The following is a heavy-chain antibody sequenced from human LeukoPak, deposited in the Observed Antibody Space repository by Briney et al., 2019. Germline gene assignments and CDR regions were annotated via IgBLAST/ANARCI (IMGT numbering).Heavy chain of an antibody. CDR2: ISGSGGST. CDR1: GFTFSSYG. CDR3: AKDYSPLLWFGDLYYFDY. D-gene: IGHD3-10*01. Sequence: GGSLRLSCAAPGFTFSSYGMSWVRQAPGKGLEWVSAISGSGGSTYYADSVKGRFTISRDNSKNTLYLQMNSLRAEDTAVYYCAKDYSPLLWFGDLYYFDYWGQGTLVTVSS. V-gene: IGHV3-23*01. J-gene: IGHJ4*02.